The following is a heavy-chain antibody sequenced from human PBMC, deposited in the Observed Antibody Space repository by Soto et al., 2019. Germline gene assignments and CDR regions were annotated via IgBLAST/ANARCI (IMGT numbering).Heavy chain of an antibody. CDR3: ARRTVTTYHYFDY. V-gene: IGHV3-21*01. D-gene: IGHD4-17*01. CDR1: GFTFSSSD. CDR2: IDAGHRNV. Sequence: EVQVVESGGGLVKPGGSLRLSCAASGFTFSSSDMNWVRQAPGKGLGWVSSIDAGHRNVYYADSVRGRFTISRDDAKNSLYLQMNSLRVEDTAFYYCARRTVTTYHYFDYWGQGTLVTVSS. J-gene: IGHJ4*02.